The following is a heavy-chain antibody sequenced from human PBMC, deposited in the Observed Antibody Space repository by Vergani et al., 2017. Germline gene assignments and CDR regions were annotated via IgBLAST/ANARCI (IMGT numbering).Heavy chain of an antibody. Sequence: EVQLVESGGGLVQPGRSLRLSCAASGFTFDDYAMHWVRQAPGKGLEWVSGISWNSGSIGYADSVKGRFTISRDNAKNSLYLQMNSLRAEDTALYYCAKEANGGFGESYYYYGMDVWGQGTTVTVSS. CDR2: ISWNSGSI. CDR3: AKEANGGFGESYYYYGMDV. V-gene: IGHV3-9*01. D-gene: IGHD3-10*01. CDR1: GFTFDDYA. J-gene: IGHJ6*02.